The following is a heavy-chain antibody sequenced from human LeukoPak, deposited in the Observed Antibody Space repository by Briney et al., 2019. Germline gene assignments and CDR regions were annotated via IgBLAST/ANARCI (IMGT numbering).Heavy chain of an antibody. D-gene: IGHD6-13*01. CDR3: SGERAGTIVDY. Sequence: AETLSLTCTVSGGSISSTTYYWGWIRPPPGKGLEWIGSIYHTGGTYDNPSLKSRVTISLEQSKTQFSLSLTSVNAADAAVYYCSGERAGTIVDYWGQGTLVTVSS. CDR2: IYHTGGT. V-gene: IGHV4-39*02. J-gene: IGHJ4*02. CDR1: GGSISSTTYY.